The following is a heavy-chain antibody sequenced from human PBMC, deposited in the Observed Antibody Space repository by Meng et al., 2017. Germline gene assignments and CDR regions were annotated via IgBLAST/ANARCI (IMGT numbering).Heavy chain of an antibody. CDR3: ARGSYSFDS. D-gene: IGHD1-26*01. Sequence: QQQGPGLGNPLQTFSFTCALPGDSVSGNSAAWNWIRQSPSRGLEWLGRAYYRSKWYHDYAESVKSRISIDPDTSKNQFSLQLRSVTPEDSAVYYCARGSYSFDSWGQRTLVTVSS. J-gene: IGHJ4*02. V-gene: IGHV6-1*01. CDR1: GDSVSGNSAA. CDR2: AYYRSKWYH.